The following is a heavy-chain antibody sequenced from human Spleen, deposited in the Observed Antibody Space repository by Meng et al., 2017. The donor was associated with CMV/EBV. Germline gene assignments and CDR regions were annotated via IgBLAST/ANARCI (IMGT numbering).Heavy chain of an antibody. D-gene: IGHD4-23*01. CDR2: INHSGST. V-gene: IGHV4-39*07. J-gene: IGHJ4*02. CDR1: GGSISSSSYY. Sequence: QLQEPGPGLVKPSETRSLTCTVSGGSISSSSYYWGWIRQPPGKGLEWIGEINHSGSTNYNPSLKSRVTISVDTSKNQFSLKLSSVTAADTAVYYCARGDATVAFDYWGQGTLVTVSS. CDR3: ARGDATVAFDY.